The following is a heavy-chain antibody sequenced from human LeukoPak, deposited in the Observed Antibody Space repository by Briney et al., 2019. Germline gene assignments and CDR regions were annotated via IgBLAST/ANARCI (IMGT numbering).Heavy chain of an antibody. CDR1: GDSISTYY. J-gene: IGHJ3*02. D-gene: IGHD3-3*01. CDR3: ARGSITVVPAFDI. CDR2: IYYSGNS. V-gene: IGHV4-59*12. Sequence: EASETLSLTCTLSGDSISTYYWSWIRQPPGKGLEGIGYIYYSGNSNYNPSLKSRGTISVDTSKNQFSLKLSSVTAADTAVYYCARGSITVVPAFDIWGQGTMVTVSS.